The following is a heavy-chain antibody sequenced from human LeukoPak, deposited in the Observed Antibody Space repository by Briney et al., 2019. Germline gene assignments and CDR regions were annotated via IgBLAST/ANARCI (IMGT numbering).Heavy chain of an antibody. Sequence: SETLSLTCTVSGGSISSYYWNWIRQPPGKALEWIGYIYDSGSTNYNPSLKSRVTISVATSKNQFSLKLSSVTAADTAVYYCARGQWKEPFGYWGQGTLVTVSS. CDR1: GGSISSYY. CDR3: ARGQWKEPFGY. V-gene: IGHV4-59*01. D-gene: IGHD6-19*01. CDR2: IYDSGST. J-gene: IGHJ4*02.